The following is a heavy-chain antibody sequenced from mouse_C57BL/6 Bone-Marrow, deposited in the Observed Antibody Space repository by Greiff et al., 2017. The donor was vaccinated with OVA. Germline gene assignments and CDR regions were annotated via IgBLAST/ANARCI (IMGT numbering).Heavy chain of an antibody. CDR3: ARGELLRCGFAY. V-gene: IGHV1-22*01. CDR1: GYTFTDYN. J-gene: IGHJ3*01. Sequence: EVQLQQSGPELVKPGASVKMSCKASGYTFTDYNMHWVKQSHGKSLEWIGYINPNNGGTSYNQKFKGKATLTVNKSSSTAYMELRSLTSEDSAVYYCARGELLRCGFAYWGQGTLVTVSA. CDR2: INPNNGGT. D-gene: IGHD1-1*01.